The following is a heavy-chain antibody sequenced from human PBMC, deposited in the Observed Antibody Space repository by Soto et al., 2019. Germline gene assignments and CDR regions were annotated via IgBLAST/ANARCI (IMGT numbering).Heavy chain of an antibody. Sequence: GASVKVSCKASGYTFTSYGISWVRQAPGQGLKKMGWISAYNGNTNYAQKLQGRVTVTTDTSTSTAYMELRSLRSDDTAVYYCSREKVEVVAATLRLGDAFDIWGQGTMVTVSS. CDR3: SREKVEVVAATLRLGDAFDI. J-gene: IGHJ3*02. CDR2: ISAYNGNT. D-gene: IGHD2-15*01. V-gene: IGHV1-18*01. CDR1: GYTFTSYG.